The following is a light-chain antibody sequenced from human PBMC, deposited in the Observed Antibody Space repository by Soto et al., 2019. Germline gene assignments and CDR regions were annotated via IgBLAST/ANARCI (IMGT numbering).Light chain of an antibody. CDR1: SSNIGAGYD. V-gene: IGLV1-40*01. Sequence: QSVLTQPPSVSGVPGQRVTISCTGSSSNIGAGYDVHWYQQLPGTAPKLLIYGNSNRPSGVPDRFSGSKSGTSASLAITGLQAEDEADYYCQSYDSSLVVFGGGTKVTVL. J-gene: IGLJ2*01. CDR3: QSYDSSLVV. CDR2: GNS.